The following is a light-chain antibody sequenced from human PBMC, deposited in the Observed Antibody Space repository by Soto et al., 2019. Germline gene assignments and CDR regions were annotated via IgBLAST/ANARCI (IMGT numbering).Light chain of an antibody. V-gene: IGKV3-20*01. J-gene: IGKJ1*01. CDR2: GAS. CDR1: QSVSSSY. Sequence: EIVLTQSPGTLSLSPGERATLSCRASQSVSSSYLAWYQQKPGQAPRLLIYGASSRATGITDRFSGSGSGTDFTLTISRLEPEDFAVYYCQQYGSSPRKTFGQGTKVEIK. CDR3: QQYGSSPRKT.